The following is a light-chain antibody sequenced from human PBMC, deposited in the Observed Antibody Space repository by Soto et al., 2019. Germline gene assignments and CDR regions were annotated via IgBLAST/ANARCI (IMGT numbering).Light chain of an antibody. J-gene: IGKJ2*01. CDR1: QNVNNN. V-gene: IGKV3-15*01. CDR3: QQFDHWPPMFT. Sequence: EILMTQSPATLSVSPGESATLSCRASQNVNNNLAWYQQKPGQAPTLLIYHASTRATGIPARFSGSGSGTEFTLTISSLKSEDFAVYYCQQFDHWPPMFTFGQGTKLEIK. CDR2: HAS.